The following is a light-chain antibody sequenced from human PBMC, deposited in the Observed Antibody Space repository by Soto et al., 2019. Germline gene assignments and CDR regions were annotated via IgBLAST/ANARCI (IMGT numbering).Light chain of an antibody. CDR2: SAS. CDR1: QGISSY. J-gene: IGKJ1*01. Sequence: DIQMTQSPSSVSASVGDRFTITCRVSQGISSYLNWYRQKPGKVPKLLIYSASSRATDIPDRFSGSGSGTDFTLTINRLEPADFAVYYCQQFGSSPPRTFGQGTKVDIK. V-gene: IGKV1-NL1*01. CDR3: QQFGSSPPRT.